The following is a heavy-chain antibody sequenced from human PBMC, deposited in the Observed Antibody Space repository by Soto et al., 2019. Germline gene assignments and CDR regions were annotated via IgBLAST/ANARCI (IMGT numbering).Heavy chain of an antibody. J-gene: IGHJ4*02. D-gene: IGHD6-19*01. CDR3: ARVAVVTRGIDY. V-gene: IGHV3-74*01. CDR1: AFTFSDSL. Sequence: LXLACVASAFTFSDSLMHWVRQAPGKGLVWVSRVNEYDTDRNYADSVKGRFTISRDNARNTVYLQMNSLRAEDTAVYYCARVAVVTRGIDYWGQGTLVTVSS. CDR2: VNEYDTDR.